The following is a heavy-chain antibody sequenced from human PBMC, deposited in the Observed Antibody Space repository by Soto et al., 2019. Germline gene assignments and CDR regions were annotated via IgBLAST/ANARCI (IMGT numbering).Heavy chain of an antibody. CDR3: ASVTRTCISTSCYRHYYRLDV. CDR2: IYYSGST. V-gene: IGHV4-61*01. CDR1: GGSVSSGSYY. Sequence: SETLSLTCTVSGGSVSSGSYYWSWIRQPPGKGLECIGYIYYSGSTNYNPSLKSRVTISVDTSKNQFSLKLSSVTAADTAVYYCASVTRTCISTSCYRHYYRLDVWGQGTTVTVYS. J-gene: IGHJ6*02. D-gene: IGHD2-2*02.